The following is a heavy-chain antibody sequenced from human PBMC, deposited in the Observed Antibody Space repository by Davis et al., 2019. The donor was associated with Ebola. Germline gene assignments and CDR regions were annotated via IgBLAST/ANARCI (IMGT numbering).Heavy chain of an antibody. D-gene: IGHD6-6*01. V-gene: IGHV4-39*07. CDR1: GGSISSGTYY. CDR3: ARLSGLFSSSSGALYFDL. J-gene: IGHJ2*01. Sequence: SETLSLTCSVSGGSISSGTYYWGWVRQPPGKGLEWIGSIYYNGRTYYRSSLAGRATIFLDTSKNQFSLKLRSVTAADTAVYFCARLSGLFSSSSGALYFDLWGRGTLVSVSS. CDR2: IYYNGRT.